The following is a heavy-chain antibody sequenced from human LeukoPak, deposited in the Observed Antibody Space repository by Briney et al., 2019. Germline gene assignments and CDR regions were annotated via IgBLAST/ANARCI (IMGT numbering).Heavy chain of an antibody. CDR2: ISAYNGNT. D-gene: IGHD4-17*01. CDR1: GYTFTSYV. Sequence: ASVKVSCKASGYTFTSYVISWVRQAPGQELEWMGWISAYNGNTNYAQKLQGRVTMTTDTSTSTAYMELRSLRSDDTAVYYCERSHATVTTYCYYMDVWGKGTTVTVSS. CDR3: ERSHATVTTYCYYMDV. J-gene: IGHJ6*03. V-gene: IGHV1-18*01.